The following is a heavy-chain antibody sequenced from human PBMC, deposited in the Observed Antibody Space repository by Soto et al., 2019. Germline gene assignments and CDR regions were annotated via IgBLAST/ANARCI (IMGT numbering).Heavy chain of an antibody. D-gene: IGHD1-26*01. CDR1: GSTFNNFA. Sequence: QVVLLQSGAEVQEPGSSVRVSCQVSGSTFNNFAFSWVRQAPGHGPERMGGIVVDSNTAEYSQRFQDSITITADTSTDTLYMELGRLTFEETAVYYCARAIKRWEVNYDFDFWGQGTLVTVSS. J-gene: IGHJ4*02. V-gene: IGHV1-69*06. CDR3: ARAIKRWEVNYDFDF. CDR2: IVVDSNTA.